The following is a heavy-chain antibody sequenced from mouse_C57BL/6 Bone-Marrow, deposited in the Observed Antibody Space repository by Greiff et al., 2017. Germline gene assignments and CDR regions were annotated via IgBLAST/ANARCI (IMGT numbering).Heavy chain of an antibody. V-gene: IGHV5-15*01. J-gene: IGHJ4*01. CDR2: ISNLAYSI. CDR3: ARVTTVQRDYAMDY. CDR1: GFTFSDYG. D-gene: IGHD2-2*01. Sequence: EVMLVESGGGLVQPGGSLKLSCAASGFTFSDYGMAWVRQAPRKGPEWVAFISNLAYSIYYADTVTGRFTISRENAKNTLYLEMSSLRSEDTAMYYCARVTTVQRDYAMDYWGQGTSVTVSS.